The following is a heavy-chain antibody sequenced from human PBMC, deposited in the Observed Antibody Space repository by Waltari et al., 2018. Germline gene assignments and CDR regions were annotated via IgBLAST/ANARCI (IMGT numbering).Heavy chain of an antibody. D-gene: IGHD3-3*01. CDR2: ISSSGQT. CDR3: ARATYYDFSSGYSFDN. V-gene: IGHV4-59*01. CDR1: GGSISNYY. Sequence: QVQLQESGPGLVKPSETLSLTCSVSGGSISNYYWNWIRQTPGKGLEWIGYISSSGQTNYNPSLKNRVSVSLDTSKTRFSLRLSSVTAADTAVYYCARATYYDFSSGYSFDNWGQGTLVTVSS. J-gene: IGHJ4*02.